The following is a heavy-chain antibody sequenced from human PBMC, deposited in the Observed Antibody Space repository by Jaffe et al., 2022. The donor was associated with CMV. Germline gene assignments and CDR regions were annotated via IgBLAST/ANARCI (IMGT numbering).Heavy chain of an antibody. Sequence: QVQLVESGGGVVQPGRSLRLSCAASGFTFSSYGMHWVRQAPGKGLEWVAVISYDGSNKYYADSVKGRFTISRDNSKNTLYLQMNSLRAEDTAVYYCAKDSQRGYIYSGYGRLSYWGQGTLVTVSS. J-gene: IGHJ4*02. D-gene: IGHD5-12*01. CDR1: GFTFSSYG. CDR2: ISYDGSNK. V-gene: IGHV3-30*18. CDR3: AKDSQRGYIYSGYGRLSY.